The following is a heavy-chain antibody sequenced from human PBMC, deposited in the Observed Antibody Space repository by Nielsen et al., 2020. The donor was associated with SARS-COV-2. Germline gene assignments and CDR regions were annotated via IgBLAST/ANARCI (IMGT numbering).Heavy chain of an antibody. J-gene: IGHJ4*02. CDR3: ARTLTGTTDGRDY. CDR2: ISYDGSNK. CDR1: GFTFSSYG. Sequence: GESLKISCAASGFTFSSYGMHWVRQAPGKGLEWVAVISYDGSNKYYADSVKGRFTISRDNSKNTLYLQMNSLRAEDTAVYYCARTLTGTTDGRDYWGQGTLVTVSS. V-gene: IGHV3-30*03. D-gene: IGHD1-7*01.